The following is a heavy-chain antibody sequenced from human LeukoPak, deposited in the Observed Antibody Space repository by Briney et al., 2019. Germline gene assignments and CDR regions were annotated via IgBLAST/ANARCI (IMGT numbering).Heavy chain of an antibody. V-gene: IGHV3-9*03. CDR1: GFTFDDYA. Sequence: PGRSLRLSSAASGFTFDDYAMHWVRQAPGKGLEWVSGISWNSGSIGYADSVKGRFTISRDNAKNSLYLQMNSLRAEDMALYYCAKDSSSSGRELNYWGQGTLVTVS. D-gene: IGHD6-6*01. CDR3: AKDSSSSGRELNY. J-gene: IGHJ4*02. CDR2: ISWNSGSI.